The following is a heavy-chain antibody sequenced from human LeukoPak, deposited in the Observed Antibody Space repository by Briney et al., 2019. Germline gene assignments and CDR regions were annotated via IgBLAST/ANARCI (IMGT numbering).Heavy chain of an antibody. CDR1: GFTFDDYG. D-gene: IGHD3-16*01. CDR3: ARDYDYVWGSYWRAGYFDY. V-gene: IGHV3-20*04. J-gene: IGHJ4*02. CDR2: INWNGGST. Sequence: GGSLRLSGAASGFTFDDYGMSWVRQAPGKGLEWVSGINWNGGSTGYADSVKGRFTISRDNAKNSLYLQMNSLRAEDTALYYCARDYDYVWGSYWRAGYFDYWGQGTLVTVSS.